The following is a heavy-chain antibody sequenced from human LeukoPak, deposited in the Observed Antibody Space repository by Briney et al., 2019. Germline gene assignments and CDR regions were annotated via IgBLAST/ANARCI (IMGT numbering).Heavy chain of an antibody. CDR1: GGSISSGSYY. CDR2: IYTSGST. CDR3: ARSAVTYYYDKRDY. D-gene: IGHD3-22*01. J-gene: IGHJ4*02. Sequence: PSQTLSLTCTVSGGSISSGSYYWSWIRQPAGKGLEWIGRIYTSGSTNYNPSLKSRVTISVDTSKNQFSLKLSSVTAADTAVYYCARSAVTYYYDKRDYWGQGTLVTVSS. V-gene: IGHV4-61*02.